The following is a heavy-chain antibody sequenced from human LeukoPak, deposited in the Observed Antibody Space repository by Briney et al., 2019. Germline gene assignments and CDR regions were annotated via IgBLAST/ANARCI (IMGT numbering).Heavy chain of an antibody. J-gene: IGHJ3*02. V-gene: IGHV3-30*03. CDR2: ISYDGSNK. Sequence: QPGGSLRLSCAASGFSFKDYNMHWVRQAPGKGLEWVAVISYDGSNKYYADSVKGRFTISRDNSKNTLHLQMNSLRAEDTAVYYCARGGGYYDSSGPHDAFDIWGQGTMVTVSS. CDR3: ARGGGYYDSSGPHDAFDI. CDR1: GFSFKDYN. D-gene: IGHD3-22*01.